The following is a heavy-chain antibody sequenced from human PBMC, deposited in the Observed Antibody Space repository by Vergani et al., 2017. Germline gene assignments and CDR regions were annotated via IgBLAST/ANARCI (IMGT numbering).Heavy chain of an antibody. CDR1: GFTVSSNY. Sequence: EVQLVESGGGLVQPGGSLRLSCAASGFTVSSNYMSWVRQAPGKGLEWVSVIYSGGSTYYADSVKGRFTISRDNSKNTLYLQMNSLRAEDTAVYYCARDLPGRSGNIAVAATGYYGMDVWGQGTTVTVSS. D-gene: IGHD6-19*01. CDR2: IYSGGST. V-gene: IGHV3-66*01. CDR3: ARDLPGRSGNIAVAATGYYGMDV. J-gene: IGHJ6*02.